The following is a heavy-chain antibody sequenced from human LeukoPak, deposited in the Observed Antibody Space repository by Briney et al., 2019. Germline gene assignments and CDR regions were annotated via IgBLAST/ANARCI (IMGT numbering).Heavy chain of an antibody. CDR1: GFTFDDYA. J-gene: IGHJ4*02. D-gene: IGHD5-24*01. CDR2: ISYDGSNK. V-gene: IGHV3-30*18. CDR3: AKDLDRDGYLSALDY. Sequence: GGSLRLSCAASGFTFDDYAMHWVRQAPGKGLEWVAVISYDGSNKYYADSVKGRFTISRDNSKNTLYLQMNSLRAEDTAVYYRAKDLDRDGYLSALDYWGQGTLVTVSS.